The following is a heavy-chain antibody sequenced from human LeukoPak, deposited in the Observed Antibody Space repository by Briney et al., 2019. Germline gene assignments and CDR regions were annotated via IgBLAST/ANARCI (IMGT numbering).Heavy chain of an antibody. CDR1: GYTFTGYY. CDR2: INPNSGGT. D-gene: IGHD2-2*01. CDR3: ARDRGIYCSSTSCYAGYFDY. Sequence: ASVKVSCKASGYTFTGYYMHWVRQAPGQGLEWMGWINPNSGGTNYAQKFQGWVTMTRDTSISTAYMELSRLRSDDTAVYYCARDRGIYCSSTSCYAGYFDYWGQGTLVTVSS. V-gene: IGHV1-2*04. J-gene: IGHJ4*02.